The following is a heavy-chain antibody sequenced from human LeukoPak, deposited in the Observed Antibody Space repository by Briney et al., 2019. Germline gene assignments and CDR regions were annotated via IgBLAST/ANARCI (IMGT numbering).Heavy chain of an antibody. V-gene: IGHV3-30*04. Sequence: PGRSLRLSCAASGFTFSNYAIHWVRQAPGKGLEWVAVVSYDGSNKYYADSVKGRFTIFRDNSKNTLSLRMNSRRAEDTAVYYCARGQGRDYGDYDWFDPWGQGTLVTVSS. CDR2: VSYDGSNK. D-gene: IGHD4-17*01. CDR3: ARGQGRDYGDYDWFDP. CDR1: GFTFSNYA. J-gene: IGHJ5*02.